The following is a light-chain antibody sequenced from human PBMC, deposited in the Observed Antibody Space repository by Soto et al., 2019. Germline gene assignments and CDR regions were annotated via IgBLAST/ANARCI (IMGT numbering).Light chain of an antibody. J-gene: IGKJ4*01. CDR3: QQYGCSPLT. CDR2: AAY. CDR1: QSVSASY. Sequence: EIVLTQSPDTLSLSPGERATLSCRASQSVSASYLAWYQHKPGQAPRLLMYAAYRRATGIPDRFSGSGSGTDFTLTISRLEPEDFVLYVWQQYGCSPLTFGGGTKVEIK. V-gene: IGKV3-20*01.